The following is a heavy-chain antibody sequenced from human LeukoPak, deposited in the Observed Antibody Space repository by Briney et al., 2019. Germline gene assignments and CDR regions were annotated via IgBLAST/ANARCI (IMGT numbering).Heavy chain of an antibody. CDR3: ARHPRRLHYYDSSGYNPGYYYMDV. V-gene: IGHV3-66*04. CDR2: IYSGGST. CDR1: GFTVSSNY. D-gene: IGHD3-22*01. J-gene: IGHJ6*03. Sequence: GGSLRLSCAASGFTVSSNYMSWVRQAPGKGLEWVSVIYSGGSTYYADSVKGRFTISRDNSKNTLYLQMNSLRAEDTAVYYCARHPRRLHYYDSSGYNPGYYYMDVWGKGTTVTISS.